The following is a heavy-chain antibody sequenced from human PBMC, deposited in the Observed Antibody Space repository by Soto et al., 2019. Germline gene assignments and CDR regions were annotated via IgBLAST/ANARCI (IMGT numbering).Heavy chain of an antibody. CDR3: ARSYSFGGVPPPTFDS. CDR1: GGTFSTSG. CDR2: IIPMFGTT. V-gene: IGHV1-69*06. D-gene: IGHD3-16*01. Sequence: QVQLVQSGAEVKKPGSSVKVSCKASGGTFSTSGISWVRQAPGQGLEWMGGIIPMFGTTNYAQKFQGRVTITADKSTSTASMEVSSLRSEDTAMYYCARSYSFGGVPPPTFDSWGQGALVTVSS. J-gene: IGHJ4*02.